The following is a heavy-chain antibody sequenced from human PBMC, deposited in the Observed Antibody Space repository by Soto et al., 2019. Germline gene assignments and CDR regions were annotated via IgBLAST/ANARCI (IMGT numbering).Heavy chain of an antibody. CDR1: GYTFTSYG. CDR3: ATRSPAFDY. CDR2: ITTDKGKT. Sequence: ASVKVSCKTSGYTFTSYGISWVRQAPGQGFEWMGWITTDKGKTTYAQKFQGRVTMTTDTSTSTVYMEMRSLRSDDTAVYYCATRSPAFDYRDQGTLATVSS. J-gene: IGHJ4*02. V-gene: IGHV1-18*01.